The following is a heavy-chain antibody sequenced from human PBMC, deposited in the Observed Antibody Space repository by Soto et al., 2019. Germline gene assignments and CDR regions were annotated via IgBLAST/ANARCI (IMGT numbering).Heavy chain of an antibody. CDR2: IYYSGST. D-gene: IGHD4-17*01. CDR3: ARQRLRWNWFDP. V-gene: IGHV4-39*01. J-gene: IGHJ5*02. Sequence: PSETLSLTCTVSGGSISSSSYYWGWIRQPPGKGLEWIGSIYYSGSTYYNPSLKSRVTISVDTSKNQFSLKLSSVTAADTAVYYCARQRLRWNWFDPWGQGTLVTAPQ. CDR1: GGSISSSSYY.